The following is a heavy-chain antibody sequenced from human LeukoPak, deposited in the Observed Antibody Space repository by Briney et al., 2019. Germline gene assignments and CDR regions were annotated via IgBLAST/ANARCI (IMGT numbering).Heavy chain of an antibody. CDR1: GYTFIGYY. Sequence: GASVKVSCKASGYTFIGYYMHWVRQAPGQGLEWMGWINPNSGGTNYAQKFQGRVTMTRDTSISTAYMELSRLRSDDTAVYYCARDLQQWLANTDYWGQGTLVTVPS. J-gene: IGHJ4*02. CDR3: ARDLQQWLANTDY. D-gene: IGHD6-19*01. CDR2: INPNSGGT. V-gene: IGHV1-2*02.